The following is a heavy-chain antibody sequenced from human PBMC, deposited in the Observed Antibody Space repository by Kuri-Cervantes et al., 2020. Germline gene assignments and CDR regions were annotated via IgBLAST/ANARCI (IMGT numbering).Heavy chain of an antibody. CDR2: ISYDRSNK. CDR1: GFTFSSYG. CDR3: AKDLCITIFGVSNAFDI. V-gene: IGHV3-30*18. Sequence: GGSLRLSFAASGFTFSSYGMHWVRQAPGKGLEWVAVISYDRSNKYYADSVKGRFTISRDNSKNTLYLQMNSLRAEDTAVYYCAKDLCITIFGVSNAFDIWGQGTMVTVSS. D-gene: IGHD3-3*01. J-gene: IGHJ3*02.